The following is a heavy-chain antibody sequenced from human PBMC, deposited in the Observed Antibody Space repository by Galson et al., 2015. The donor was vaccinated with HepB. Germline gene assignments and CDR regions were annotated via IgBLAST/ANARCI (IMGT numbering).Heavy chain of an antibody. CDR3: ARAAGGWGQAIDY. CDR1: GFTFSDYY. CDR2: ISSSSSYT. Sequence: SLRLSCAASGFTFSDYYMSWIRQAPGKGLEWVSYISSSSSYTTYADSVKGRFTISRDNAKNSLYLQMNSLRAEDTAVYYCARAAGGWGQAIDYWCQVTLVTVSS. D-gene: IGHD6-19*01. V-gene: IGHV3-11*06. J-gene: IGHJ4*02.